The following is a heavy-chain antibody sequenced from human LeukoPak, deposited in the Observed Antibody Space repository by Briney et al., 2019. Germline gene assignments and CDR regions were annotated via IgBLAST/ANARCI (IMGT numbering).Heavy chain of an antibody. D-gene: IGHD6-19*01. J-gene: IGHJ6*03. CDR3: ARDAQWLVPEGYYYYMDV. CDR1: GFTFSRYN. V-gene: IGHV3-21*01. CDR2: ISSRSSYI. Sequence: GGSLRLSCAGSGFTFSRYNMNWFRQAPGKGLERVSSISSRSSYIFYADSVKGRFTISRDNDKNSLYLQMNSLGAEDTAVYYCARDAQWLVPEGYYYYMDVWGKGTTVTVS.